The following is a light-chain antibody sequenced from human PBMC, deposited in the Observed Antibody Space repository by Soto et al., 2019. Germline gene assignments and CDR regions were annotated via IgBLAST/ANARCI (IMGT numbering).Light chain of an antibody. CDR3: QQRSNWPPWT. V-gene: IGKV3-11*01. J-gene: IGKJ1*01. CDR1: QSVSSY. CDR2: DAS. Sequence: EIMLTQSPATLSLSPGGRATLSCRASQSVSSYLAWYQQKPGQAPRLLIYDASNRATGIPARFSGSGSGTDFTLTISSLEPEDFAVYYCQQRSNWPPWTFGQGTKVDIK.